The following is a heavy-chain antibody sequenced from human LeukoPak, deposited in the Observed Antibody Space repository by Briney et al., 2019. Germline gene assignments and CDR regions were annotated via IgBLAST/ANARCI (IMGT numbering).Heavy chain of an antibody. D-gene: IGHD2-2*01. Sequence: SETLSLTCAVYGGSFSGYYWSWIRQPPGKGLEWIGEINHSGSTNYNPSLKSRVTISVDMSKNQFSLKLSSVTAADTAVYYCARGRRVVVPAATEKFDYWGQGTLVTVSS. CDR1: GGSFSGYY. CDR2: INHSGST. CDR3: ARGRRVVVPAATEKFDY. V-gene: IGHV4-34*01. J-gene: IGHJ4*02.